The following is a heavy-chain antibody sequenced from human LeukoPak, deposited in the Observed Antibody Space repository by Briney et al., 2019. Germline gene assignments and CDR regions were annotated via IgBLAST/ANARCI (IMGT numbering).Heavy chain of an antibody. J-gene: IGHJ5*02. V-gene: IGHV4-30-2*01. CDR3: ARGFPPDNVRYGDYVGVSAFDP. CDR1: GGSISSGGYY. D-gene: IGHD4-17*01. Sequence: PSQTLSLTCTVSGGSISSGGYYWSWIRQPPGKGLEWIGYIYHSGSTYYNPSLKSRVTISVDRSKNQFSLKLSSVTAADTAVYYCARGFPPDNVRYGDYVGVSAFDPWGQGTLVTVSS. CDR2: IYHSGST.